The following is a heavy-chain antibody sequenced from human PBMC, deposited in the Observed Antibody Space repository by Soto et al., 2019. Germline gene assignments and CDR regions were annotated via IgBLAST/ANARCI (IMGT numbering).Heavy chain of an antibody. CDR1: GFDVTTNC. V-gene: IGHV3-53*01. D-gene: IGHD1-1*01. CDR2: VCTGGAT. CDR3: VRDKRTISGIFPGY. J-gene: IGHJ4*02. Sequence: LRLSCVGSGFDVTTNCMRWVRQAPGKGLECVSIVCTGGATHYADSVKGRFTISRDSSKNTVHLQMNNVRAEDTAVYYCVRDKRTISGIFPGYWGQGTQVTVSS.